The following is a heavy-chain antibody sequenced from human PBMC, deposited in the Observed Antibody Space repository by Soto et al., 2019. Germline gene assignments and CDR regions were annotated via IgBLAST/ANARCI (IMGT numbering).Heavy chain of an antibody. Sequence: EVQLVQSGTGVKKPGESLKISCKGSGYIFTTHWIGWVRQMPGKGLEWMGIIYPADSETRYSPSFQGQVTISADKSITTDLLQRSSLKASDTAVYYCARLISGSWGDAFDIWGQGTMVTVSS. D-gene: IGHD6-13*01. CDR3: ARLISGSWGDAFDI. V-gene: IGHV5-51*03. J-gene: IGHJ3*02. CDR2: IYPADSET. CDR1: GYIFTTHW.